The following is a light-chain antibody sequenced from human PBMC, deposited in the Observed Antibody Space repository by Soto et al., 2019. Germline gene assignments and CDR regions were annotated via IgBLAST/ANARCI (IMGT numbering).Light chain of an antibody. CDR1: QSISSW. V-gene: IGKV1-5*01. Sequence: DIQMTQSPSTLCASVGDRVTITCRASQSISSWLAWYQQKPGKAPKLLIYDASSLESGVPSRFSGSGSGTEFTLTISSLQPDDFATYYCQQYNSYWTFGQGTKVEIK. J-gene: IGKJ1*01. CDR3: QQYNSYWT. CDR2: DAS.